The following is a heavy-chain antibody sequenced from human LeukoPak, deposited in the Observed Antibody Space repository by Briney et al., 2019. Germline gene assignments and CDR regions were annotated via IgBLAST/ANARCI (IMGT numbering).Heavy chain of an antibody. CDR2: IYYSGST. J-gene: IGHJ4*02. V-gene: IGHV4-39*07. Sequence: SETLSLTCTVSGGSISSSSYYWGWIRQPPGKGLEWIGSIYYSGSTYYNPSLKSRVTISVDTSKNQFSLKLSSVTAADTAVYYWASVLLYSYDSSGYFDYWGKGPLSPAPQ. CDR3: ASVLLYSYDSSGYFDY. CDR1: GGSISSSSYY. D-gene: IGHD3-22*01.